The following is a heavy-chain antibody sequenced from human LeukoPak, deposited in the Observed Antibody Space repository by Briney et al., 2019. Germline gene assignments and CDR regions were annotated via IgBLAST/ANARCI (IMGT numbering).Heavy chain of an antibody. J-gene: IGHJ4*02. D-gene: IGHD6-13*01. CDR2: INANNGDT. V-gene: IGHV1-18*01. CDR3: ARGPIAAAGDY. CDR1: GYTFTNYG. Sequence: ASVKVSCKASGYTFTNYGTTWVRQAPGQGLEWMGWINANNGDTHYAQNLQDRVTMTRDTSTSTAYMEVRSLTSDDTAVYYCARGPIAAAGDYWGQGTLVTVSS.